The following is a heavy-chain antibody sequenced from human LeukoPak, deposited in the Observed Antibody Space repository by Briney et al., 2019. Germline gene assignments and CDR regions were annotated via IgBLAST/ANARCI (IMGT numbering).Heavy chain of an antibody. Sequence: ASVKVSCKASGGTFSSYTISWVRQAPGQELEWMGRIIPILGIANYAQKFQGRVTITADKSTSTAYMELSSLRSEDTAVYYCARDDPIAYCGGDCLGYWGQGTLVTVSS. CDR2: IIPILGIA. D-gene: IGHD2-21*01. CDR3: ARDDPIAYCGGDCLGY. J-gene: IGHJ4*02. CDR1: GGTFSSYT. V-gene: IGHV1-69*04.